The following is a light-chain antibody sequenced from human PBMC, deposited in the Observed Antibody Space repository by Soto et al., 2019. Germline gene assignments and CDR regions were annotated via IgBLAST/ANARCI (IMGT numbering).Light chain of an antibody. V-gene: IGKV3-20*01. CDR2: GIS. Sequence: ESVLTQSPGTLSLSPGERATLSCRASQSVTNRYFAWYQQRPGQAPRLLIYGISNRATGIPDRFSGSGSGTDFTLTISRLEPEDFVVYYCQQYSSVPHTFGQGTKWEVK. J-gene: IGKJ2*01. CDR3: QQYSSVPHT. CDR1: QSVTNRY.